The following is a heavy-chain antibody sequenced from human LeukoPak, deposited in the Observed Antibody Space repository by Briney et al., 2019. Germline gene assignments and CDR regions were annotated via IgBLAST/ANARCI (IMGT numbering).Heavy chain of an antibody. J-gene: IGHJ4*02. CDR1: GLTFSSYA. D-gene: IGHD3-10*01. CDR2: ISNGGSSK. CDR3: AKGGITMVRGVIISRPSDY. V-gene: IGHV3-23*03. Sequence: GGSLRLSCAASGLTFSSYAMSWVRQAPGKGLEWVAVISNGGSSKHYEDSVKGRFTISRDNSKNTLYLQMNNLRAEDTAVYYCAKGGITMVRGVIISRPSDYWGQGTLVTVSS.